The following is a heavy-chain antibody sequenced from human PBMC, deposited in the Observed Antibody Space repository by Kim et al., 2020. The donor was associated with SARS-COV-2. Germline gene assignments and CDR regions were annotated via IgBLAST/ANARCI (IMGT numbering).Heavy chain of an antibody. J-gene: IGHJ3*02. CDR1: GFTFSAYD. CDR2: ITKSSTTI. CDR3: VRDRTGGAFDI. V-gene: IGHV3-48*02. D-gene: IGHD3-10*01. Sequence: GGSLRLSCATSGFTFSAYDMNWVRRAPGKGLEWLSFITKSSTTIYYANSVKGRFTISRDNAKNSLYLQMNSLRDEDTALYYCVRDRTGGAFDIWGKGQW.